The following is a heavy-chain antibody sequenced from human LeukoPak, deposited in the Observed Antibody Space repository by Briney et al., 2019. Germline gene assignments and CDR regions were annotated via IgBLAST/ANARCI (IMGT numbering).Heavy chain of an antibody. Sequence: SETLSLTCTVSGGSISSGDYYWSWIRQPPGKGLEWIGYIYYSGSTYYNPSLKSRVTISVDTSKNQFSLKLSSVTAADTAVYYCARDHPKPEGATPYDNWFDPWGQGTLVTVSS. D-gene: IGHD1-26*01. CDR1: GGSISSGDYY. CDR2: IYYSGST. CDR3: ARDHPKPEGATPYDNWFDP. V-gene: IGHV4-30-4*08. J-gene: IGHJ5*02.